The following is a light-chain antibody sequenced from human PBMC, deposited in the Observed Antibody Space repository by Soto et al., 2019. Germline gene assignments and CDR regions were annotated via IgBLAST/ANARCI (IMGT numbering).Light chain of an antibody. CDR1: SSDVGGYNY. CDR2: EVS. V-gene: IGLV2-14*01. Sequence: QSALTQPASVSGSPGQSITISCTGTSSDVGGYNYVSWYQQHPGKAPRLMIYEVSNRPSWISNRFSGSKSGNTASLTISGLQAEDEADYYCSSSTSTSTHVFGTGTKLTVL. J-gene: IGLJ1*01. CDR3: SSSTSTSTHV.